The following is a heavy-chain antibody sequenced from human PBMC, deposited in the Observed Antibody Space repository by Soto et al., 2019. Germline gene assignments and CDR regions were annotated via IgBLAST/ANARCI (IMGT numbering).Heavy chain of an antibody. CDR3: ARSIRGPRRFNGMDF. CDR1: GFYLTSPGMC. J-gene: IGHJ6*02. V-gene: IGHV2-70*13. D-gene: IGHD1-20*01. Sequence: PTKTVTLYTTFVGFYLTSPGMCVRWIRQAPAKALEWLALIERDDDDKSYSTSLKTRLTISKDTRKNQVVLTMATMEPADTTTYYCARSIRGPRRFNGMDFWVQVTTASGSS. CDR2: IERDDDDK.